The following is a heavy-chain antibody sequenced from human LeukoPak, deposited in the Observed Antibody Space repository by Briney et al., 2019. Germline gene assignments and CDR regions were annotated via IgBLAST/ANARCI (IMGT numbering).Heavy chain of an antibody. CDR3: AREFGYAVTSLDY. CDR1: GGSISSGSHY. CDR2: IYTSGST. D-gene: IGHD4-17*01. J-gene: IGHJ4*02. Sequence: SQTLSLTCTVSGGSISSGSHYWSWIRQPAGKGLEWIGRIYTSGSTHYNPSLKSRVTIAVVTPKNQFSLKLSSVTAADTAVYYCAREFGYAVTSLDYWGQGTLVTVPS. V-gene: IGHV4-61*02.